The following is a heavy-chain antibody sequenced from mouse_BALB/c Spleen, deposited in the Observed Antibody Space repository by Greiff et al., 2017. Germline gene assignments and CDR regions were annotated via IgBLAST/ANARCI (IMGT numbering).Heavy chain of an antibody. J-gene: IGHJ2*01. V-gene: IGHV2-2*02. Sequence: VHLVESGPGLVQPSQSLSITCTVSGFSLTSYGVHWVRQSPGKGLEWLGVIWSGGSTDYNAAFISRLSISKDNSKSQVFFKMNSLQANDTAIYYCARNTRLGGYFDYWGQGTTLTVSS. CDR1: GFSLTSYG. CDR3: ARNTRLGGYFDY. CDR2: IWSGGST. D-gene: IGHD2-13*01.